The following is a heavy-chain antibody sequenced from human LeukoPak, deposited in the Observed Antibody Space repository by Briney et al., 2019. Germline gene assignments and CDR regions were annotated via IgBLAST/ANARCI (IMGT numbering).Heavy chain of an antibody. CDR3: ARDGSYYDFWSGRHYYYYYMDV. CDR1: GFTFSSYS. J-gene: IGHJ6*03. V-gene: IGHV3-7*01. Sequence: GGSLRLSCAASGFTFSSYSMNWVRQAPGKGLEWVANIKQDGSEKYYVDSVKGRFTISRDNANNSLYLQMNSLRAEDTAVYYCARDGSYYDFWSGRHYYYYYMDVWGKGTTVTVSS. D-gene: IGHD3-3*01. CDR2: IKQDGSEK.